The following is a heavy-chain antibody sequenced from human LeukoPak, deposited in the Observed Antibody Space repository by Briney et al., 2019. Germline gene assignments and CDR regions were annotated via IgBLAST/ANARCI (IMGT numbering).Heavy chain of an antibody. CDR2: IKPSGSEK. CDR3: AKESSSYDFWSGSFDY. D-gene: IGHD3-3*01. Sequence: GGSLRLSCEGSGFTFSNYWMTWVRQAPEKGLEWVANIKPSGSEKHYADSVEGRFTISRDNAKNSLYLQMNSLRAEDTAVYYCAKESSSYDFWSGSFDYWGQGTLVTVSS. V-gene: IGHV3-7*01. J-gene: IGHJ4*02. CDR1: GFTFSNYW.